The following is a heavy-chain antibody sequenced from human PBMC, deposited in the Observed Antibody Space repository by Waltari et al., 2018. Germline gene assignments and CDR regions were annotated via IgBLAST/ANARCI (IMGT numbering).Heavy chain of an antibody. CDR2: LDPEDGQA. CDR3: AAALGGDISASRPFHF. V-gene: IGHV1-69-2*01. Sequence: EVQLLQSGAEVKKPGTPVTISCKVSGDTFTDNYIHWIQQAPGKGLQWMGLLDPEDGQAVYAEKFQGRVTMTADTSIHTAYMELTSLTSEDTAFYYCAAALGGDISASRPFHFWGQGTMITVSS. D-gene: IGHD2-21*02. CDR1: GDTFTDNY. J-gene: IGHJ3*01.